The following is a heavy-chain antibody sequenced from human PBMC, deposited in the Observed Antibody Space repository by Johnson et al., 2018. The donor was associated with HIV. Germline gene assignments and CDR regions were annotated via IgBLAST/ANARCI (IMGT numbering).Heavy chain of an antibody. V-gene: IGHV3-33*01. Sequence: VQLVESGGGVVQPGRSLRLSCAASGFTFSSYGMHWVRQAPGKGLEWVAGMWYDGTKKNYADSVKGRFTISRDNSKNTLYLQMNSLRAEDTAVYYCARDQNIVLMVYAAPGAFDIWGQGTMVIVSS. CDR3: ARDQNIVLMVYAAPGAFDI. D-gene: IGHD2-8*01. J-gene: IGHJ3*02. CDR1: GFTFSSYG. CDR2: MWYDGTKK.